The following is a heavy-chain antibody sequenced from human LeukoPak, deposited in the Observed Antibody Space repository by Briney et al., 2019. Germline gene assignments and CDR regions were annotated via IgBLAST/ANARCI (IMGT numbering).Heavy chain of an antibody. CDR2: ISGGGGTT. Sequence: PGGSLRHSCAASGFTFSNYAMSWVRQAPGKGLEWVSTISGGGGTTYYADSVKGRFTISRDNSKNTLWLQMSSLRAEDTAVYYCAKARSMMTAGRSYFDYWGQGTLVTVSS. V-gene: IGHV3-23*01. J-gene: IGHJ4*02. D-gene: IGHD2-21*02. CDR3: AKARSMMTAGRSYFDY. CDR1: GFTFSNYA.